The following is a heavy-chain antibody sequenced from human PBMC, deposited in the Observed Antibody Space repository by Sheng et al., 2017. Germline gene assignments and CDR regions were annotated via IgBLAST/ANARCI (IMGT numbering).Heavy chain of an antibody. J-gene: IGHJ3*02. V-gene: IGHV4-38-2*01. D-gene: IGHD1-26*01. CDR3: AIYSPRVGGTYAFDI. CDR2: IYHSGTT. Sequence: QVQLQESGPGLVKPSETLSLTCAVSGYSISSGYYWGWIRQPPGKGLEWIGSIYHSGTTYYNPSLKSRVTISVDTSKNQLSLKLTSVTAADTAVYYCAIYSPRVGGTYAFDIWGQGDKWSPSLQ. CDR1: GYSISSGYY.